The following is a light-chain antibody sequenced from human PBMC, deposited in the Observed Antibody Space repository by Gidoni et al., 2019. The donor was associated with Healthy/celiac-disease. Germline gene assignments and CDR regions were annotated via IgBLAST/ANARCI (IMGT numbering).Light chain of an antibody. Sequence: EIVLTQSPATLPLSPGDRATLSCRASQRVSSYLAWYQQKPGQAPRLLIYDASNRATGIPARFSGSGSGTDFTLTISSLAPEDFAVYYCQQRSNWPHTFGGGTKVEIK. J-gene: IGKJ4*01. CDR1: QRVSSY. V-gene: IGKV3-11*01. CDR3: QQRSNWPHT. CDR2: DAS.